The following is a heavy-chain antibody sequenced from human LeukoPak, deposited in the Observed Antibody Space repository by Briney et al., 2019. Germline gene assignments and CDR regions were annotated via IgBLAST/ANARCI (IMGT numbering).Heavy chain of an antibody. Sequence: GGSLRLSXAASGFTFSSYWMHWVRQAPGKGLVWVSRINSDGNITSYADSVKGRFTISRDNAKNTLYLQMNSLRPEDTAVYYCARVFQGVVLDAWGQGTLVTVSS. J-gene: IGHJ5*02. V-gene: IGHV3-74*01. D-gene: IGHD2-8*01. CDR2: INSDGNIT. CDR1: GFTFSSYW. CDR3: ARVFQGVVLDA.